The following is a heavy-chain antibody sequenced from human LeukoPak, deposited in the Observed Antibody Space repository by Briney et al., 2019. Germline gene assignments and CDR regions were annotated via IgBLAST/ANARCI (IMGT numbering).Heavy chain of an antibody. J-gene: IGHJ5*02. CDR1: GYTLTELS. CDR3: ATATITMVRGDPDNWFDP. CDR2: FDPEDGET. Sequence: GASVKVSCKVSGYTLTELSMHWVRQAPGKGLEWMGGFDPEDGETIYAQKFQGRVTMTEDTSTDTAYMELSSLRSEDTAVYYCATATITMVRGDPDNWFDPWGQGTLVTVSS. D-gene: IGHD3-10*01. V-gene: IGHV1-24*01.